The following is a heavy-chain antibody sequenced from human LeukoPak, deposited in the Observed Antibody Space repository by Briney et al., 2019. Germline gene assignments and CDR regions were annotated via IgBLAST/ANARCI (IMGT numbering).Heavy chain of an antibody. V-gene: IGHV4-34*01. J-gene: IGHJ4*02. CDR2: IYHSGST. D-gene: IGHD4-11*01. CDR3: ARGRLPFYYFDY. CDR1: GGPFSGYY. Sequence: PSETLSLTCGVDGGPFSGYYWSWIRQPPEKGLEWIGEIYHSGSTKYNPSLKSRVTMSVDTSKKQFSLKVSSVTAADTAVYYRARGRLPFYYFDYWGQGALVTVSS.